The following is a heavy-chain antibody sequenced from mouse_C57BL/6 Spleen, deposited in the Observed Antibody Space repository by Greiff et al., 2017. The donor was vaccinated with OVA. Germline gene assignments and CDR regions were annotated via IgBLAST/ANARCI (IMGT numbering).Heavy chain of an antibody. CDR2: INPSSGYT. J-gene: IGHJ3*01. V-gene: IGHV1-4*01. D-gene: IGHD3-2*01. Sequence: VQRVESGAELARPGASVKMSCKASGYTFTSYTMHWVKQRPGQGLEWIGYINPSSGYTKYNQKFKDKATLTADKSSSTAYMQLSSLTSEDSAVYYCATDSSFAYWGQGTLVTVSA. CDR1: GYTFTSYT. CDR3: ATDSSFAY.